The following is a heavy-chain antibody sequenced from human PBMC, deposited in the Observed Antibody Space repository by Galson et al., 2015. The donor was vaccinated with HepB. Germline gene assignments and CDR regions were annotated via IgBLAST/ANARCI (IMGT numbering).Heavy chain of an antibody. D-gene: IGHD3/OR15-3a*01. Sequence: SVKVSCKASGYTFIDYYMHWVRQAPGQGLEWMGWINPNSGGTNHAQKFQGRVTMTRDTSISTVYMELRRLRSDDTAVYYCARADLPSREYYYYGMDVWGQGTTVTVSS. CDR1: GYTFIDYY. CDR2: INPNSGGT. J-gene: IGHJ6*02. CDR3: ARADLPSREYYYYGMDV. V-gene: IGHV1-2*02.